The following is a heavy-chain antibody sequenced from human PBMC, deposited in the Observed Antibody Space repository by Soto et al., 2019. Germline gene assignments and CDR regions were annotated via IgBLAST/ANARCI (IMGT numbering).Heavy chain of an antibody. CDR3: ARRGYYYDSSGYPSVWY. Sequence: SETLSLTCTVSGGSVSSGNYYWSWIRQPPGKGLEWIGSIYYSGSTYYNPSLKSRVTISVDTSKNQFFLKLSSVTAADTAVYYCARRGYYYDSSGYPSVWYWGQGTLVTVSS. CDR2: IYYSGST. CDR1: GGSVSSGNYY. V-gene: IGHV4-39*01. D-gene: IGHD3-22*01. J-gene: IGHJ4*02.